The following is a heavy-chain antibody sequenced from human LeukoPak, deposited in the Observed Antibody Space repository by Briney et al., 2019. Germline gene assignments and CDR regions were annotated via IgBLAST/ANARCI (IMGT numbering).Heavy chain of an antibody. CDR1: GFTFSTSA. V-gene: IGHV1-58*01. J-gene: IGHJ3*01. D-gene: IGHD4-17*01. CDR2: IIVGSGAT. Sequence: SVQVSCKAAGFTFSTSAVQWVRQARGQRVVWKGWIIVGSGATNYAQSLQGRFTITRDMSTNTAYMELSSLGSEDSAVYYCAAELYGVYTDCCTFHLWGQGTMVTVSS. CDR3: AAELYGVYTDCCTFHL.